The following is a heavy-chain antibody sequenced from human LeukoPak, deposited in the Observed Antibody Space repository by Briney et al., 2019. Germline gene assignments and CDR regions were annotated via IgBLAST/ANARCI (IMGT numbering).Heavy chain of an antibody. Sequence: GGSLRLSCAASGFTFTNYWMSWVRQAPGKGLEWVSAITDSGDSTYYADSVKGRFTISRDNSKNTLYLQMNSLRAEDTAVYYCEKELRSQYFDYWGQGTLVTVSS. V-gene: IGHV3-23*01. CDR2: ITDSGDST. J-gene: IGHJ4*02. D-gene: IGHD4-17*01. CDR3: EKELRSQYFDY. CDR1: GFTFTNYW.